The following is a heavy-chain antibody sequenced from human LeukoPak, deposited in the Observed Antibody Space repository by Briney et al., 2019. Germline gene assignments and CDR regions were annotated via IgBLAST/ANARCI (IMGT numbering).Heavy chain of an antibody. J-gene: IGHJ4*02. CDR2: IYSGGST. CDR1: GFTFSSYA. Sequence: PGGSLRLSCAASGFTFSSYAMSWVRQAPGKGLEWVSVIYSGGSTYYADSVKGRFTISRDNSKNTLYLQMNSLRAEDTAVYYCAREGRGYIDYWGQGTLVTVSS. CDR3: AREGRGYIDY. V-gene: IGHV3-53*01.